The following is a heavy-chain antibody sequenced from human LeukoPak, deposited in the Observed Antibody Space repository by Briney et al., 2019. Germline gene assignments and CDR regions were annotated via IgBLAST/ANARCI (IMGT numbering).Heavy chain of an antibody. V-gene: IGHV4-59*01. Sequence: PSETLSLTCTVSGGAIRSYYWSWIRQPPGKGLEWIGYIYYTGSTNYNPSLKSRVTISVDTSKNQFSLKLNSVTTADTAVYYCARIVPYNYGYVDYWGQGTLVTVSS. CDR2: IYYTGST. J-gene: IGHJ4*02. D-gene: IGHD5-18*01. CDR3: ARIVPYNYGYVDY. CDR1: GGAIRSYY.